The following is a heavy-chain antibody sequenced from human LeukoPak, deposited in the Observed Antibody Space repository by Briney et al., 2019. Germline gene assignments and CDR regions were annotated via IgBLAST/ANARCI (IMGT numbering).Heavy chain of an antibody. CDR2: INPNSGGT. CDR1: GYTFTGYY. V-gene: IGHV1-2*06. D-gene: IGHD3-3*01. Sequence: ASVKVSCKASGYTFTGYYMHWVRQAPGQGLEWMGRINPNSGGTTYAQKFQGRVTMTRDTSISTAYMELSRLRSDDTAVYYCARGTDFWSGYYHYMDVWGKGTPVTVSS. CDR3: ARGTDFWSGYYHYMDV. J-gene: IGHJ6*03.